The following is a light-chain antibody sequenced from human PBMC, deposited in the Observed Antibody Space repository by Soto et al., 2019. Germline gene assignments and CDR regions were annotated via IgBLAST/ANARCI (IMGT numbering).Light chain of an antibody. CDR2: KAS. CDR3: QHYNSYSGT. Sequence: DIQMTQSPSTLSGSVGDRVTITCRASQTISSWLAWYQQKPGKAPKLLIYKASILESGVPSRFSGSGSGTEFTLTISSLQPDDFATYYCQHYNSYSGTFGQGTKVEIK. V-gene: IGKV1-5*03. J-gene: IGKJ2*01. CDR1: QTISSW.